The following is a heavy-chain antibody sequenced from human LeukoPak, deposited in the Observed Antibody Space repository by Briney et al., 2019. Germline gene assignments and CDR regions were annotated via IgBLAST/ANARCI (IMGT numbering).Heavy chain of an antibody. CDR3: ARGNSGSRSIPFDY. V-gene: IGHV3-74*01. Sequence: GGSLRLSCAASGLTFSSYWMHWVRQAPGEGLVWVSRINSDGRSTSYADSVKGRFTISRDNAKNTLYLQMNSLRAEDTAVYYCARGNSGSRSIPFDYWGQGSLVTVSS. CDR1: GLTFSSYW. CDR2: INSDGRST. D-gene: IGHD1-26*01. J-gene: IGHJ4*02.